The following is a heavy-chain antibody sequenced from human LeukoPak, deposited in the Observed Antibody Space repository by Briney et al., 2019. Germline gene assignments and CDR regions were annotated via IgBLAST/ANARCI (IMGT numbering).Heavy chain of an antibody. D-gene: IGHD3-22*01. V-gene: IGHV3-30*03. J-gene: IGHJ4*02. Sequence: PGGSLRLSCAGSGFTFSSYGMHWVRQAPGKGLEWVAVISYDGSNKYYADSVKGRFTISRDNSKNSLYLQMNSLRAEDTAVYYCARGITSPAKYYYDSSGYYPDYWGQGTLVTVSS. CDR3: ARGITSPAKYYYDSSGYYPDY. CDR1: GFTFSSYG. CDR2: ISYDGSNK.